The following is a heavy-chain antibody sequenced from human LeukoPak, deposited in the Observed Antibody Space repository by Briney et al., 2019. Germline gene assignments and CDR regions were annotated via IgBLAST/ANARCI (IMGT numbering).Heavy chain of an antibody. Sequence: PSQTLSLTCTVSGGSVTSGSYYWIWIRQPAGKGLEWIGRIYTSGSTNYNPSLKSRVSISVDTSKNQFSLKLSSVTAADTAVYYCARVEWFGEIFDYWGQGTLVTVS. V-gene: IGHV4-61*02. CDR1: GGSVTSGSYY. CDR3: ARVEWFGEIFDY. CDR2: IYTSGST. J-gene: IGHJ4*02. D-gene: IGHD3-10*01.